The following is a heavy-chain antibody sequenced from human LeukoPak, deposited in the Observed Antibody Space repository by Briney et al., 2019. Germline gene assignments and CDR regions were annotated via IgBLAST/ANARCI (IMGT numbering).Heavy chain of an antibody. CDR3: AKGSGSYLCALYYFDY. CDR1: GFTFSSYG. V-gene: IGHV3-23*01. Sequence: GGSLRLSCAASGFTFSSYGMSWVRQAPGKGLEWVSAISGSGGSTYYADSVKGRFTISRDNSKNTLYLQMNSLRAEDTAVYYCAKGSGSYLCALYYFDYWGQGTLVTVSS. D-gene: IGHD1-26*01. J-gene: IGHJ4*02. CDR2: ISGSGGST.